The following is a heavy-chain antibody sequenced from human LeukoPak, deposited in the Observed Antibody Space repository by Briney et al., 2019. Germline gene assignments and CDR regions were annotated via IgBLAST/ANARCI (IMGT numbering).Heavy chain of an antibody. D-gene: IGHD3-22*01. Sequence: ASVKVSCKASGCTFTSYDINWVRQATGQGLEWMGWMNPNSGNTGYAQKFQGRVTMTRNTSISTAYMELSSLRSEDTAVYYCARGLLGYYYDSSGYYLPDAFDIWGQGTMVTVSS. CDR2: MNPNSGNT. CDR3: ARGLLGYYYDSSGYYLPDAFDI. V-gene: IGHV1-8*01. J-gene: IGHJ3*02. CDR1: GCTFTSYD.